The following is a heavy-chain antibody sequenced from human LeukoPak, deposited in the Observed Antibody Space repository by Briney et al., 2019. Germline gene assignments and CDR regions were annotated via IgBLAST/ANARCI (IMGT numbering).Heavy chain of an antibody. Sequence: SETLSLTCTVSGGSINGYYWSWIRQPAGKGLEWIGRIYTSGSTNYNPSLKSRVTISVDTSKRQFSLKLSSVTAADTAVYYCARSPYDFWNGYFDYWGQGTLVTVSS. V-gene: IGHV4-4*07. J-gene: IGHJ4*02. CDR2: IYTSGST. CDR1: GGSINGYY. D-gene: IGHD3-3*01. CDR3: ARSPYDFWNGYFDY.